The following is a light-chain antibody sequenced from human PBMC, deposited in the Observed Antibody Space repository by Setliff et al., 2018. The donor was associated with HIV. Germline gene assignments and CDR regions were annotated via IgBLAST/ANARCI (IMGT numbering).Light chain of an antibody. CDR1: NIGSKT. CDR3: QVWDSSSDHPGSV. Sequence: SSELTQPPSVSVAPGKTARITCGGHNIGSKTVHWYQQKPGQAPVLVIYYDSARPSGIPERFSGSNSGNTATLIISRVEAGDEADYYCQVWDSSSDHPGSVFGTGTKV. J-gene: IGLJ1*01. CDR2: YDS. V-gene: IGLV3-21*04.